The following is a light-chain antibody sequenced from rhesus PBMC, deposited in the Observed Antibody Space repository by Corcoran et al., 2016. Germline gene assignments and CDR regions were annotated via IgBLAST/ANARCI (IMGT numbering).Light chain of an antibody. V-gene: IGKV3-42*02. CDR2: YAS. CDR3: QQYNNWRT. J-gene: IGKJ1*01. Sequence: ETVVTQSPATLSLSPGERATLSCRASQSVGSNLAWYQQKPGQAPKLLIYYASSRATGIPDRFSGSGSGTEFSLTIGSLEPEDVGVYYCQQYNNWRTFGQGTKVEIK. CDR1: QSVGSN.